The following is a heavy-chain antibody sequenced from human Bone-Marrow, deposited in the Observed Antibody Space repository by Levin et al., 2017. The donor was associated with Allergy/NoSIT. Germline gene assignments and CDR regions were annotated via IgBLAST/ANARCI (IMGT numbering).Heavy chain of an antibody. D-gene: IGHD6-13*01. CDR2: ISYDGTNE. V-gene: IGHV3-30-3*01. CDR1: GFTFSSYT. Sequence: PGGSLRLSCAASGFTFSSYTLHWVRQAPGKGLECVTFISYDGTNEYYADSVKGRFTISRDNSKNTLYLHMNNLRVEDTAVYYCARPTAFGEIAAAIEHWGQGTLVTVSS. CDR3: ARPTAFGEIAAAIEH. J-gene: IGHJ4*02.